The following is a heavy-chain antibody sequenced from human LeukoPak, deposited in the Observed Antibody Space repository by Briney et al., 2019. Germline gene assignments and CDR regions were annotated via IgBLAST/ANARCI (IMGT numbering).Heavy chain of an antibody. D-gene: IGHD6-19*01. J-gene: IGHJ4*02. CDR2: ICYSGST. V-gene: IGHV4-39*01. CDR3: AGAVAVAAYYFDY. Sequence: PSETLSLTCTVSGGSISSSSYYWGWIRQPPGKGLEWIGSICYSGSTYYNPSLKSRVTISVDTSKNQFSLKLSSVTAADTAVYYCAGAVAVAAYYFDYWGQGTLVTVSS. CDR1: GGSISSSSYY.